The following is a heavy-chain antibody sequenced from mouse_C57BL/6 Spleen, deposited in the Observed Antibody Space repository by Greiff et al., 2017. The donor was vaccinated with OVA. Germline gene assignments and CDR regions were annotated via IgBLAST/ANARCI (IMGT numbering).Heavy chain of an antibody. V-gene: IGHV1-22*01. CDR1: GYTFTDYN. CDR3: ARSIGSSYNFDY. J-gene: IGHJ2*01. CDR2: INPNNGGT. Sequence: EVQVVESGPELVKPGASVKMSCKASGYTFTDYNMHWVKQSHGKSLEWIGYINPNNGGTSYNQKFKGKATLTVNKSSSTAYMELRSLTSEDSAVYYCARSIGSSYNFDYWGQGTTLTVSS. D-gene: IGHD1-1*01.